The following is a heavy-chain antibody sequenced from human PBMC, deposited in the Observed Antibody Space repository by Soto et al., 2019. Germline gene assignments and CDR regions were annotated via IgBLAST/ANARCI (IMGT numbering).Heavy chain of an antibody. CDR2: ISAYNGNT. J-gene: IGHJ6*02. CDR1: GYTFTSYG. D-gene: IGHD2-15*01. Sequence: QVQLVQSGAEVKKPEASVKVSCKASGYTFTSYGISWVRQAPGQGLEWMGWISAYNGNTNYAQKLQGRVTMTTNTSTSTAYMELRSLRSDDTAVYYCARTQYCSGGSCYPAGMDVWGQGTTVTVSS. CDR3: ARTQYCSGGSCYPAGMDV. V-gene: IGHV1-18*01.